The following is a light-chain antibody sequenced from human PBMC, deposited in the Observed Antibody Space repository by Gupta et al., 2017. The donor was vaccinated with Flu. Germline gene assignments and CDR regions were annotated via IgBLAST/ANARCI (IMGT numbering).Light chain of an antibody. J-gene: IGLJ3*02. CDR2: KVS. CDR1: SSDVGGNNF. Sequence: VTITATVTSSDVGGNNFVYWYHPHPDKAHNLLIYKVSRRPAEVAGRFSGSKSGNTASLTISVLQAGEADDYYCGSYAASDSLVFGGGTKLTVL. V-gene: IGLV2-8*01. CDR3: GSYAASDSLV.